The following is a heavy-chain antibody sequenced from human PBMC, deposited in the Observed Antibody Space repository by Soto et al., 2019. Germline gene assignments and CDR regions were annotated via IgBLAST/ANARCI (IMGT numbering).Heavy chain of an antibody. Sequence: PGASLRLSWQGSGYSFSNYWIAWLRHLPGKGLEWMGIIYPAASDARYSPSFQGQVTISVDNSISTAYLQWSSLKASDTAMYYCARQIYDSDTGPNFQYYFDSWGQGTPVTVSS. CDR2: IYPAASDA. CDR1: GYSFSNYW. V-gene: IGHV5-51*01. J-gene: IGHJ4*02. D-gene: IGHD3-22*01. CDR3: ARQIYDSDTGPNFQYYFDS.